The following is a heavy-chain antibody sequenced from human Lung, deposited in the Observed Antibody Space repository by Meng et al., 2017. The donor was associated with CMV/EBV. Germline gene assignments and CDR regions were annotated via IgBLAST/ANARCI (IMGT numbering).Heavy chain of an antibody. V-gene: IGHV3-30-3*01. CDR2: ISYDGSNK. Sequence: QVQLVESGGGGVQPGWSMRLSCAASGFTFSSYAMHWVRQAPGKGLEWVAVISYDGSNKYYADSVKGRFTISRDNSKNTLYLQMNSLRAEDTAVYYCARDGRSSGWVDYWGQGTLVTVSS. CDR1: GFTFSSYA. CDR3: ARDGRSSGWVDY. D-gene: IGHD6-19*01. J-gene: IGHJ4*02.